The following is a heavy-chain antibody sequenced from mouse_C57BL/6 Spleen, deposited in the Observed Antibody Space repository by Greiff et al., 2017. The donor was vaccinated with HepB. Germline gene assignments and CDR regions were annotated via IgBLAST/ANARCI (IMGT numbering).Heavy chain of an antibody. V-gene: IGHV5-6*01. D-gene: IGHD2-1*01. Sequence: EVKVVESGGDLVKPGGSLKLSCAASGFTFSSYGMSWVRQTPDKRLEWVATISSGGSYTYYPDSVKGRFTISRDNAKNTLYLQMSSLKSEDTAMYYCARQGGKAYWYFDVWGTGTTVTVSS. J-gene: IGHJ1*03. CDR1: GFTFSSYG. CDR2: ISSGGSYT. CDR3: ARQGGKAYWYFDV.